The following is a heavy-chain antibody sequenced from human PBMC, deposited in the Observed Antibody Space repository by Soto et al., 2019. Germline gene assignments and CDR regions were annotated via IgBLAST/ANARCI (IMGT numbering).Heavy chain of an antibody. D-gene: IGHD6-6*01. J-gene: IGHJ4*02. CDR3: ARDRGFIAARPLYFEY. CDR2: ISTSGST. Sequence: SETLSLTCTVSGGSISSYYWSWIRQRAGKGLEWIGRISTSGSTNYNPSLKSRVTMSVDTSKNQFSLKLSSVTAADTAVYYCARDRGFIAARPLYFEYWGQGTMLTVSS. V-gene: IGHV4-4*07. CDR1: GGSISSYY.